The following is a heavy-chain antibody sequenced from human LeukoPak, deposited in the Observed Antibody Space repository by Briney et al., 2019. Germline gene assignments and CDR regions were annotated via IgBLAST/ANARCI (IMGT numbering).Heavy chain of an antibody. V-gene: IGHV3-23*01. CDR2: ISGSGGRT. CDR1: GFTFSTYA. Sequence: GGSLRLSCAASGFTFSTYAMSWVRQAPGKGLEWVSVISGSGGRTYYADSVKGRYTISRDKSKNTLYLQMNSLRAEDTALYYCAKGIYDSGSYYSNYYYNMDVWGKGTMVTISS. D-gene: IGHD3-10*01. J-gene: IGHJ6*03. CDR3: AKGIYDSGSYYSNYYYNMDV.